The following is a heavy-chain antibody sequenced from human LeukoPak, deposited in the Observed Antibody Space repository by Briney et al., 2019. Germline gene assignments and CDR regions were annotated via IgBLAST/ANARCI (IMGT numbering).Heavy chain of an antibody. J-gene: IGHJ1*01. CDR1: GFTFSNYA. CDR2: VSGGADTT. V-gene: IGHV3-23*01. D-gene: IGHD2-21*02. Sequence: VGSLRLSCAASGFTFSNYAVSWVRQTPGKGLEWVSTVSGGADTTYYEDSLKGRFTISRDNPKNTMYLQMNRLRAEDTAVYYCAKGDYGDRQYFQHWGQGTMVTVSS. CDR3: AKGDYGDRQYFQH.